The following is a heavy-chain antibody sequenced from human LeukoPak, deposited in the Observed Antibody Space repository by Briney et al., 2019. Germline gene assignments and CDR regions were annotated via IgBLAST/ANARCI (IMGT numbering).Heavy chain of an antibody. Sequence: GGSLRLSCVASGFTFSNNWMIWVRQAPGKGLEWVSSISSSGGSTYYPDSVKGRFTISRDNSKNTMYLQMNSLRAEDTAVYYCAKDRPTWPIDYWGQGTLVTVSS. CDR1: GFTFSNNW. V-gene: IGHV3-23*01. CDR2: ISSSGGST. J-gene: IGHJ4*02. D-gene: IGHD5-12*01. CDR3: AKDRPTWPIDY.